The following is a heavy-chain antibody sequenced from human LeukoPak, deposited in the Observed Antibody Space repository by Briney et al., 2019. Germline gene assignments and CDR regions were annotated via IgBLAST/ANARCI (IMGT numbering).Heavy chain of an antibody. J-gene: IGHJ6*03. CDR2: IYTSGST. CDR3: ARDKYSGSTYYYYYMDV. D-gene: IGHD3-10*01. Sequence: PSETLSLTCTASGGSIGAYYWSWIRQPAGKRLEWIGRIYTSGSTNYNPSLKSRVTMSVDTSKNQFSLKLSSVTAADTAVYYCARDKYSGSTYYYYYMDVWGKGTTVTVSS. V-gene: IGHV4-4*07. CDR1: GGSIGAYY.